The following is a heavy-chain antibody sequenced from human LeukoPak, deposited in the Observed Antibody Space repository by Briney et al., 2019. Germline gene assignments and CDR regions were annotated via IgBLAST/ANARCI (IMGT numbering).Heavy chain of an antibody. CDR1: GFTVSSNY. D-gene: IGHD2-15*01. V-gene: IGHV3-53*01. CDR3: APYCSGGSCYRY. CDR2: IYSGGST. Sequence: GGSLRLSCAASGFTVSSNYMSWVRQAPGKGLEWVSVIYSGGSTYYADSVKGRFTISRDNSKNTLYLQMNSLRAEDTAVYYCAPYCSGGSCYRYWGQGTLVTVSS. J-gene: IGHJ4*02.